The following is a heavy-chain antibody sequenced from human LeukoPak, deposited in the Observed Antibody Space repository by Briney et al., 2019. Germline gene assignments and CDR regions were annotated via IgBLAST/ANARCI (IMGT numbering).Heavy chain of an antibody. Sequence: GGSLRLSCGASGFTFSSYAISWVRQSPGKGPEWVSGICGRGGRTYYADSVKGRFTISRDKSKNTLYLQMNSLRVEDTAVYYCAKDPDDFWSGYYGADAFDIWGQGTMVTVSS. J-gene: IGHJ3*02. CDR3: AKDPDDFWSGYYGADAFDI. V-gene: IGHV3-23*01. D-gene: IGHD3-3*01. CDR2: ICGRGGRT. CDR1: GFTFSSYA.